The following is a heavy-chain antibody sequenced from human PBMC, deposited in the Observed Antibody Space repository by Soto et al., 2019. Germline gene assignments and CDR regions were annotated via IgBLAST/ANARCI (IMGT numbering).Heavy chain of an antibody. V-gene: IGHV4-59*01. Sequence: SETLSLTCTVPVGSISSYYWSWIRQPPGKGLEWIGYIYYIGSTNYNPSLKSRVTISVDTSKNQFSLKLSSVTAADTAVYYCASTMVRGVTVYYYGMDVWGQGTTVTVSS. CDR2: IYYIGST. CDR3: ASTMVRGVTVYYYGMDV. J-gene: IGHJ6*02. D-gene: IGHD3-10*01. CDR1: VGSISSYY.